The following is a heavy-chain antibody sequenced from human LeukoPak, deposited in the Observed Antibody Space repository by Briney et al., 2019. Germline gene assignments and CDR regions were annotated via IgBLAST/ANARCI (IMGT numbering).Heavy chain of an antibody. Sequence: YIYHTGSTSYSPSLKSRVTISADTSQNQFSLKLSSVTAADTAVYYCARLGGRYGSGSVPCYYYYMDVWGKGTTVTISS. CDR2: IYHTGST. CDR3: ARLGGRYGSGSVPCYYYYMDV. D-gene: IGHD3-10*01. V-gene: IGHV4-61*07. J-gene: IGHJ6*03.